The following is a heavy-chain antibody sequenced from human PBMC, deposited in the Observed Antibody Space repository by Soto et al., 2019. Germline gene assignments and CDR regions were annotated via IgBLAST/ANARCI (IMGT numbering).Heavy chain of an antibody. Sequence: QVQLVESGGGVVQPGRSLRLSCAGSGFTFSNYGLHWVRQAPGKGLEWVAVISYDGSHKYYADSVKGRFTISRDKSNNMLYLQMDRLRAEDTAVYYCAKDGAPRYCSRSSCHPAGAYWGQGTLVTVSS. CDR1: GFTFSNYG. D-gene: IGHD2-15*01. V-gene: IGHV3-30*18. CDR2: ISYDGSHK. CDR3: AKDGAPRYCSRSSCHPAGAY. J-gene: IGHJ4*02.